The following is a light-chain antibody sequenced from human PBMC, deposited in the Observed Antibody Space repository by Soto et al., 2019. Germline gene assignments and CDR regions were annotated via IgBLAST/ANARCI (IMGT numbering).Light chain of an antibody. CDR2: GAS. Sequence: EIVMTQSPATLSVSPGDRATLSGRSSQSVRSNLAWYQQKPGQAPRLLIYGASTRATGIPVRFSGSGSGTEFTLTISSLQSEDFAVYYCQQYSNWPSRTFGQGTKVDIK. V-gene: IGKV3-15*01. CDR3: QQYSNWPSRT. J-gene: IGKJ1*01. CDR1: QSVRSN.